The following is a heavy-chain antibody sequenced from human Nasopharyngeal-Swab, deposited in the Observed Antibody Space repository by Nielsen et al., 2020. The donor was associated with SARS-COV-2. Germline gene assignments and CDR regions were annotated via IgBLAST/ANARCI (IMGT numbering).Heavy chain of an antibody. D-gene: IGHD3-22*01. Sequence: SLKISCAASGLTFDDYAMHWVRQAPGKGLEWISGINWNGGRIGYADSVKGRFTISRDNAKKSLYLQMNSLRPEDTALYYCTKATSLYYYDSSGYRPWYCDYWGQGTLVTVSS. J-gene: IGHJ4*02. V-gene: IGHV3-9*01. CDR1: GLTFDDYA. CDR3: TKATSLYYYDSSGYRPWYCDY. CDR2: INWNGGRI.